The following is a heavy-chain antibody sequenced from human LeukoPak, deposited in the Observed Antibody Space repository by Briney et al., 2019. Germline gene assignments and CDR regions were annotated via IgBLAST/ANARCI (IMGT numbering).Heavy chain of an antibody. CDR1: GYTFTGYY. CDR3: ARVQLRAVTTGDFDY. V-gene: IGHV1-2*02. J-gene: IGHJ4*02. D-gene: IGHD4-11*01. Sequence: ASVKVSCKASGYTFTGYYMHWVRQAPGQGLEWMGWINPNSGGTNYAQKFQGRVTMTRDTSISTAYMELSRLRSDDTAVYYCARVQLRAVTTGDFDYWGQGILVTVSS. CDR2: INPNSGGT.